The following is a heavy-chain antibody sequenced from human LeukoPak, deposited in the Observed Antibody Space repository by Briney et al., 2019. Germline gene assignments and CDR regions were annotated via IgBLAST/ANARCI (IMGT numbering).Heavy chain of an antibody. CDR1: GYTFTDYY. D-gene: IGHD3-10*01. J-gene: IGHJ4*02. CDR2: INPNSGGT. V-gene: IGHV1-2*02. CDR3: ARDHYNTGYSYFDY. Sequence: GASVKVSCKASGYTFTDYYIHWVRQAPGQGLERMGWINPNSGGTNYAQKFQGRVTMTRDTSIATTYMDLSSLISDDTAVYYCARDHYNTGYSYFDYWGQGTLVTVSS.